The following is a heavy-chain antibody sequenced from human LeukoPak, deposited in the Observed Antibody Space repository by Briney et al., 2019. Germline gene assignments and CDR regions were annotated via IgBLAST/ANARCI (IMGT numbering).Heavy chain of an antibody. D-gene: IGHD3-3*01. V-gene: IGHV4-61*02. CDR2: IYTSGST. CDR3: ARLYDCRYYYMDV. J-gene: IGHJ6*03. Sequence: SQTLSLTCTVSGGSISSGSYYWSWIRQPAGKGLEWIGRIYTSGSTNYNPSLKSRVTISVDTSKNQFSLKLSSVTAADTAVYYCARLYDCRYYYMDVWGKGTTVTVSS. CDR1: GGSISSGSYY.